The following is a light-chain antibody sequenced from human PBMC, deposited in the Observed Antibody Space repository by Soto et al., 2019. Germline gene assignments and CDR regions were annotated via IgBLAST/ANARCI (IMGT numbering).Light chain of an antibody. J-gene: IGKJ5*01. V-gene: IGKV1-33*01. CDR3: QQYNHLIT. CDR1: QDISNY. CDR2: GAS. Sequence: DIQLTQSPSTLSASVVHRVTITCQASQDISNYLDWYQQKLVTAPKLLIYGASNLQSGVPSRFSGSGSGTDFTFTISSLQPEDIARYYCQQYNHLITFGQGTRLEIK.